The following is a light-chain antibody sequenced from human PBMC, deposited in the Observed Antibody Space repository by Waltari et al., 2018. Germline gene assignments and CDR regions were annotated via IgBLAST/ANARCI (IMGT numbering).Light chain of an antibody. CDR2: EGS. Sequence: QSALTQPASVSGSPGQSITISCTGTSLDVGSYNLVSWYQQHPGKAPKLMIYEGSKRPSGVSNRFSGSKSGNTASLTISGLQAEDEADYYCCSYAGSHVVFGGGTKLTVL. CDR1: SLDVGSYNL. V-gene: IGLV2-23*01. CDR3: CSYAGSHVV. J-gene: IGLJ2*01.